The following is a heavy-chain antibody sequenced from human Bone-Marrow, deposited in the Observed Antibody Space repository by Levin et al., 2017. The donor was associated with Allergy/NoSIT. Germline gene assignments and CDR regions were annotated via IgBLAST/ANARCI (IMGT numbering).Heavy chain of an antibody. Sequence: PGESLKISCAASGFTFSSYSMNWVRQAPGKGLEWVSYISSSSSTIYYADSVKGRFTISRDNAKNSLYLQMNSLRAEDTAVYYCARDPKWWLRFFDYWGQGTLVTVSS. V-gene: IGHV3-48*01. J-gene: IGHJ4*02. CDR2: ISSSSSTI. CDR1: GFTFSSYS. CDR3: ARDPKWWLRFFDY. D-gene: IGHD5-12*01.